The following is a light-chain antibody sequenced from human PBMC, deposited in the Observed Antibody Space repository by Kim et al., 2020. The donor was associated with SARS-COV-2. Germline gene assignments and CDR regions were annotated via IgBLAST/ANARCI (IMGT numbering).Light chain of an antibody. Sequence: QSVMTQPPSVSEAPGEKVTITCSGTISKIGNNYVSWFQHLPGTAPKLVIYDNYHRPSGIPDRFSGTKSGTSATLAITGLETGDEADYFCGTWDSSLSAGRVFGGGTKVTVL. J-gene: IGLJ3*02. CDR1: ISKIGNNY. CDR3: GTWDSSLSAGRV. V-gene: IGLV1-51*01. CDR2: DNY.